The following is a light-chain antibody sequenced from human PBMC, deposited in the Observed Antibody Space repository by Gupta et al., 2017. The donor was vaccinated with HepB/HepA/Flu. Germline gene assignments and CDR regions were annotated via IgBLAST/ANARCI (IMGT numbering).Light chain of an antibody. CDR3: CSYADSYTYV. CDR2: DVS. Sequence: QSALTQPASMSGSPGQSITISCTGTSSDVGSHNSVSWYQQHPGKAPKFLIYDVSNRPSGVSYRFSGSKSGNTASLTVSGRQAEDEAYYYCCSYADSYTYVFGTGTKVTVL. CDR1: SSDVGSHNS. V-gene: IGLV2-14*03. J-gene: IGLJ1*01.